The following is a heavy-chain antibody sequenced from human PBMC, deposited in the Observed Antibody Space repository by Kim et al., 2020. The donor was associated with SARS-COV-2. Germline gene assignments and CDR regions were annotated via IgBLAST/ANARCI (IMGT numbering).Heavy chain of an antibody. CDR1: GFTFKDHG. D-gene: IGHD2-2*01. J-gene: IGHJ4*02. V-gene: IGHV3-20*04. Sequence: GGSLRLSCVGSGFTFKDHGMSWVRQAPGKGLESVSSISWNGARIGYADSVKGRFTISRDNAKSSLYLEINSLRGDDTALYYCARVAVPVSGSIAYWGQGTLVTVSS. CDR3: ARVAVPVSGSIAY. CDR2: ISWNGARI.